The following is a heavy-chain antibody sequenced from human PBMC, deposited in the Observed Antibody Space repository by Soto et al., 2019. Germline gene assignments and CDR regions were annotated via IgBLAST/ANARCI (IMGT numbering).Heavy chain of an antibody. J-gene: IGHJ4*02. V-gene: IGHV4-39*01. CDR1: GGSISSSSYY. Sequence: QLQLQESGPGLVKPSETLSLTCTVSGGSISSSSYYWGWIRQPPGKGLEWIGSIHYSGSTYYKASLKSRVTISVDTSKNQFSLKLRSVTAADTAVYYCARVYYGSGIIEYWGQGTLVTVSS. D-gene: IGHD3-10*01. CDR3: ARVYYGSGIIEY. CDR2: IHYSGST.